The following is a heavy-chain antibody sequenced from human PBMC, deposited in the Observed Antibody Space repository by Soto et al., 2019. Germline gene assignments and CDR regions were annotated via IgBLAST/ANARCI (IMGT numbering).Heavy chain of an antibody. CDR3: ARDLPPRDYFDF. CDR2: IYNGGST. V-gene: IGHV4-59*01. CDR1: GGSIGSFY. Sequence: PSETLSLTCKVSGGSIGSFYWSWIRQSPGKGLEWIGYIYNGGSTTYNPSLKSRLSMSVDTSKNQFSLRLSSVTAADTAVYYCARDLPPRDYFDFWGQGTLVTVSS. J-gene: IGHJ4*02.